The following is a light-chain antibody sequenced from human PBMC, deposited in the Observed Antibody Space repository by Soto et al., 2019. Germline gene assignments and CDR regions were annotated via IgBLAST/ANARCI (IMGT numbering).Light chain of an antibody. Sequence: QSALTQPPSASGSRGQSVTISCTGTSSDVGGYNYVTWNQQHPGKAPKLMIYEVSKRPSGVPDRFSGSKSGNTASLTVSGLQPEDEADYYCSSYAGSNNLGVFGGGTKLTVL. CDR3: SSYAGSNNLGV. CDR1: SSDVGGYNY. CDR2: EVS. J-gene: IGLJ3*02. V-gene: IGLV2-8*01.